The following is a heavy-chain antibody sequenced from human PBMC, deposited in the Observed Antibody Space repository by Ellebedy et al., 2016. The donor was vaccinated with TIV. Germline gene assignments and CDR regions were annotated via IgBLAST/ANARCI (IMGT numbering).Heavy chain of an antibody. CDR3: ARGRRGARGDY. J-gene: IGHJ4*02. CDR2: MNPGSGNA. D-gene: IGHD1-26*01. CDR1: GYTFTNYD. Sequence: AASVKVSCKASGYTFTNYDITWVRQATGQGLEWMGWMNPGSGNAGYAQKFQGRVTMTRNTSISTAYMELSSLRSEDTAVYYCARGRRGARGDYWGQGTLVTVSS. V-gene: IGHV1-8*01.